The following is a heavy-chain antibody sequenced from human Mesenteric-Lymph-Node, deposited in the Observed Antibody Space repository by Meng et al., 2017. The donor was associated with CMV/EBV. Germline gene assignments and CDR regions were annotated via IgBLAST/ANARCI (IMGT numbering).Heavy chain of an antibody. V-gene: IGHV1-69*02. CDR1: SGTFSSYT. J-gene: IGHJ6*02. CDR2: IIPILGIA. D-gene: IGHD2-2*01. Sequence: SVQVSCKAASGTFSSYTIRWVRQAPGQGLEWMGRIIPILGIANYAQKFQGRVTITADKSTSTAYMELSSLRSEDTAVYYCARSEVPAAIPGDYYGMDVWGQGTTVTVSS. CDR3: ARSEVPAAIPGDYYGMDV.